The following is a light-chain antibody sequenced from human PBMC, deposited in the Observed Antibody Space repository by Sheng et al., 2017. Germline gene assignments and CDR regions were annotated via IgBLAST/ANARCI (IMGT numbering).Light chain of an antibody. CDR1: QSVGSN. V-gene: IGKV3-15*01. CDR3: QQYYNCVGGT. Sequence: EIVVTQSPATLSVSPGERAALSCRASQSVGSNLAWYQQKPGQAPRLLISGSSTRATGIPAKFNGSGSGTEFTLTISSLQSEDFAVYYCQQYYNCVGGTLVDGT. J-gene: IGKJ2*02. CDR2: GSS.